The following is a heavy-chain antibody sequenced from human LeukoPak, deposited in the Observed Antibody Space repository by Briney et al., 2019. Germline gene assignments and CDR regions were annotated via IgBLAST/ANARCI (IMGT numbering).Heavy chain of an antibody. V-gene: IGHV4-39*01. CDR2: FYFGVSP. J-gene: IGHJ4*02. D-gene: IGHD1-14*01. Sequence: SETLSLTCTVSGGSVSSSTSYWAWIRQPPGKGLEHIGSFYFGVSPYYSLSLKSRVTISVDTSNNQFSLNLRSVTAADTAMYYCARQRDNALSYFDYWGQGTLVTVSS. CDR3: ARQRDNALSYFDY. CDR1: GGSVSSSTSY.